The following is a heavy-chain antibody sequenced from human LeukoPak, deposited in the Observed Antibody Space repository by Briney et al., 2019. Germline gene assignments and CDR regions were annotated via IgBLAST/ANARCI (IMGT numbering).Heavy chain of an antibody. CDR2: INQDGTEK. CDR3: AKDLRSSADSKMGAADY. CDR1: GFTFTTYW. J-gene: IGHJ4*02. Sequence: GGSLRLSCAASGFTFTTYWMSWIRQLPGKGLEWVANINQDGTEKYYVDSVKGRFTISRDSSKNTLYLQMNSLGAEDTAVCYCAKDLRSSADSKMGAADYWGQGTLVTVSS. D-gene: IGHD1-26*01. V-gene: IGHV3-7*01.